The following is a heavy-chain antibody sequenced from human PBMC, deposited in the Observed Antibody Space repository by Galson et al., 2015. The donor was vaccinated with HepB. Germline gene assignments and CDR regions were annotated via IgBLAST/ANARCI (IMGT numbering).Heavy chain of an antibody. D-gene: IGHD5-18*01. Sequence: SLRLSCAASGFTFSSYGMHWVRQAPGKGLEWVAVISYDGSNKYYADSVKGRFTISRDNSKNTLYLQMNSLRAEDTAVYYCAKDRIQLTYMDVWGKGTTVTVSS. CDR3: AKDRIQLTYMDV. V-gene: IGHV3-30*18. CDR2: ISYDGSNK. J-gene: IGHJ6*03. CDR1: GFTFSSYG.